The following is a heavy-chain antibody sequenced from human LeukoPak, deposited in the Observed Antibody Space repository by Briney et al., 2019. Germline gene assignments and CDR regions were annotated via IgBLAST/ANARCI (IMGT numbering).Heavy chain of an antibody. V-gene: IGHV3-43*02. CDR2: ITGRGTGT. D-gene: IGHD3-3*01. CDR1: GFTFDEYA. CDR3: AKDMDHYGFWTGGFDP. J-gene: IGHJ5*02. Sequence: GXSLRLSCAASGFTFDEYAMHWVRQVPGKGLKWVSVITGRGTGTEYADSVKGRFTISRENRKNSLYMKMNRQRREDTALYYCAKDMDHYGFWTGGFDPWGQGTLVTVSS.